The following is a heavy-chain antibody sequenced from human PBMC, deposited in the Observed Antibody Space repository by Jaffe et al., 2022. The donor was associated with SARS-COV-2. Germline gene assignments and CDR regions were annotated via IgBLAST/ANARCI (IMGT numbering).Heavy chain of an antibody. CDR3: ARKVVSPYYFMDV. CDR2: IYYSGST. Sequence: QVQLQESGPGLVKPSETLSLTCTVSGGSINNYYWNWIRQPPGKGLEWIGYIYYSGSTSYNPSLKSRVIISVDTSKNQFSLKLSSVTAADTAVYYCARKVVSPYYFMDVWGKGTTVTVSS. CDR1: GGSINNYY. J-gene: IGHJ6*03. V-gene: IGHV4-59*01. D-gene: IGHD2-2*01.